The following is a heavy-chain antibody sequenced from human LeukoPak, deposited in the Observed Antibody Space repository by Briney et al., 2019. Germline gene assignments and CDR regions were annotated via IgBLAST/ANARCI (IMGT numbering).Heavy chain of an antibody. CDR2: ILPGNSDT. D-gene: IGHD3-9*01. Sequence: GESLKISCKGSGYSFSNYWIGWVRQMPGKGLEWVGIILPGNSDTRYSPSFQGKVTMSADKSISTAYLQWSSLKAADTAMYYCARQYYDILTDPNYFDSWGQGTLVTVSS. J-gene: IGHJ4*02. CDR3: ARQYYDILTDPNYFDS. V-gene: IGHV5-51*01. CDR1: GYSFSNYW.